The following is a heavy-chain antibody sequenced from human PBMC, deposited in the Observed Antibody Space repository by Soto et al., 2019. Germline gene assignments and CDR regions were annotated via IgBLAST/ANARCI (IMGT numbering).Heavy chain of an antibody. D-gene: IGHD2-21*01. Sequence: SETLSLTCAVYGGSFSGYYWSWIRQVPGKGLEWIGHIYVTGAVDYNPSLRDRITISQDTSERQFSLNLRLVTAADTAVYYCARLRIATNNYKWFDPWGQGTLVTVSS. V-gene: IGHV4-34*09. CDR3: ARLRIATNNYKWFDP. J-gene: IGHJ5*02. CDR2: IYVTGAV. CDR1: GGSFSGYY.